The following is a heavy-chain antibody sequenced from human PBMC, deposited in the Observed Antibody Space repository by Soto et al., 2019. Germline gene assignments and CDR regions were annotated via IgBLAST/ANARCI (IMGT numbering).Heavy chain of an antibody. CDR1: GYTFTGYY. Sequence: ASVKVSCKASGYTFTGYYMHWVRQAPGQGLEWMGWINPNSGGTNYAQKFQGWVTMTRDTSISTAYMELSRLRSDDTAVYYCARDSRRGHEDCSGGSCYPGTDAFDIWGQGTMVTVSS. CDR3: ARDSRRGHEDCSGGSCYPGTDAFDI. D-gene: IGHD2-15*01. J-gene: IGHJ3*02. CDR2: INPNSGGT. V-gene: IGHV1-2*04.